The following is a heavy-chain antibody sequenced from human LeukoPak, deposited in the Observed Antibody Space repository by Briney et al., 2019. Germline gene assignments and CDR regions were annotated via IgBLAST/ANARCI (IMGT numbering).Heavy chain of an antibody. V-gene: IGHV5-51*03. CDR2: MYPGDSEI. CDR1: GYSFTNYW. Sequence: PGESLKISCQGSGYSFTNYWIGWVRQMPGKGLEWMGIMYPGDSEIRYSPSFQSQVTISADKSISTAYLQWSSLKASDTAMYYCARRKSLRVDAFDIWGQGTMVTVSS. J-gene: IGHJ3*02. D-gene: IGHD5-12*01. CDR3: ARRKSLRVDAFDI.